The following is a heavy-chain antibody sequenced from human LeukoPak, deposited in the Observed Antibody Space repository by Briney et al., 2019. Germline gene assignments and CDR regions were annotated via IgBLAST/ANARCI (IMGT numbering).Heavy chain of an antibody. CDR1: GFTVSSNY. Sequence: GGSLRLSCAASGFTVSSNYMSWVRQGPGKGLEWVSLIYSDGITYYADSVKGRFTISRDNSKNTLYLQMNSPRAEDTAVYYCARDFDTLAGSIFDYWGQGTLVTVSS. CDR2: IYSDGIT. D-gene: IGHD3-9*01. CDR3: ARDFDTLAGSIFDY. J-gene: IGHJ4*02. V-gene: IGHV3-53*01.